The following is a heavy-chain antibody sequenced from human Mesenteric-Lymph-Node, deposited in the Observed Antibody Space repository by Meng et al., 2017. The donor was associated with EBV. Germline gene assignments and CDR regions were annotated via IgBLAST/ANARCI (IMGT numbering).Heavy chain of an antibody. V-gene: IGHV4-30-4*01. CDR2: LSYTGTT. CDR1: GDSINSGIHY. Sequence: QVHMPESGPGLLNPSEPLALTCTVSGDSINSGIHYWNWIRQPPGKGLEWIGYLSYTGTTSYNPSLKSRVTISLDASKNHFSLKLTSVTAADTAVYYCLRGLGGSGNYYFDYWGQGTLVTVSS. CDR3: LRGLGGSGNYYFDY. J-gene: IGHJ4*02. D-gene: IGHD3-10*01.